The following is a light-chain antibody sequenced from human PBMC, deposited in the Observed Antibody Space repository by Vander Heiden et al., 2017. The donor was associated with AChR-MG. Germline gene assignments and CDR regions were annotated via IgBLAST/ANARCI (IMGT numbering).Light chain of an antibody. CDR1: QSISGY. Sequence: DIQMTQSPSYLSASVGDRVTITCRARQSISGYLNWYQQKSGKAPKVLIYGVSSLQSGVPSRFSGSGFGTDFTLTISSLQPEDFATYYCQQSDSGPALTFGGGTKVEIK. J-gene: IGKJ4*01. V-gene: IGKV1-39*01. CDR2: GVS. CDR3: QQSDSGPALT.